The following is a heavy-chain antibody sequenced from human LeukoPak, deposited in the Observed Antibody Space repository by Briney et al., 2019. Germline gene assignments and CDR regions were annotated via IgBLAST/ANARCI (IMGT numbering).Heavy chain of an antibody. Sequence: SETLSLTCTVSGGSISSYYWKWIRQPPGKGLEWIGYIYYTGSTNYNPSLKSRVTISVDTSKNQFSLKLSAVTAADTAVYYCARWYYDSSGYRYFDYWGQGTLVTVSS. CDR3: ARWYYDSSGYRYFDY. CDR2: IYYTGST. V-gene: IGHV4-59*01. CDR1: GGSISSYY. D-gene: IGHD3-22*01. J-gene: IGHJ4*02.